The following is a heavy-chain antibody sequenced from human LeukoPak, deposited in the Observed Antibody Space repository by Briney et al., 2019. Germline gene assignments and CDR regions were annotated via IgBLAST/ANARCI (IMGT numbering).Heavy chain of an antibody. V-gene: IGHV3-30*18. CDR1: GFTFSSYG. Sequence: GRSLRLSCAASGFTFSSYGMHWVRQAPGKGLEWVAVISNDGSNRYYADSVKGRFTISRDNSKNTLYLQMNSLRADDTAMYYCAKDRHYDYVWGSYTGAFDIWGQGTMVTVSS. J-gene: IGHJ3*02. CDR3: AKDRHYDYVWGSYTGAFDI. D-gene: IGHD3-16*01. CDR2: ISNDGSNR.